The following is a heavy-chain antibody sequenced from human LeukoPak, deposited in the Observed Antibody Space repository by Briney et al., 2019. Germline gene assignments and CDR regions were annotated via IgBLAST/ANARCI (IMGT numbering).Heavy chain of an antibody. D-gene: IGHD3-22*01. CDR3: AKAIVGYYDSSGYPVDY. CDR2: ISGSGGST. CDR1: GFTFDDYG. J-gene: IGHJ4*02. Sequence: GGSLRLSCAASGFTFDDYGMSWVRQAPGKGLEWVSAISGSGGSTYYADSVKGRFTISRHNSKNTLYLQMNSLRAEDTAVYYCAKAIVGYYDSSGYPVDYWGQGTLVTVSS. V-gene: IGHV3-23*01.